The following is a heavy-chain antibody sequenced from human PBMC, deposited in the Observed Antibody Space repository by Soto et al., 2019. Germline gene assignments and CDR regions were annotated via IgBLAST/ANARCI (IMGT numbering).Heavy chain of an antibody. V-gene: IGHV3-48*03. Sequence: GGSLRLSCAASGFTFSSYEMNWVRQAPVKGLEWVSYISSSGSTIYYADSVKGRFTISRDNAKNSLYLQMNSLRAEDTAVYYCAREGLQQENDYWGQGTLVTVSS. J-gene: IGHJ4*02. D-gene: IGHD4-4*01. CDR2: ISSSGSTI. CDR1: GFTFSSYE. CDR3: AREGLQQENDY.